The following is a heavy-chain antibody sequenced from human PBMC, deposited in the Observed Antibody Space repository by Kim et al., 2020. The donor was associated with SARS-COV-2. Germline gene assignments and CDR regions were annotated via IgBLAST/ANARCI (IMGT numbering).Heavy chain of an antibody. V-gene: IGHV3-64D*09. D-gene: IGHD6-6*01. Sequence: ADSVKGRFTISLNNSKDTLYLQMSSLGAEDTAVYYCVKDYSSSFYYVDYWGQGTLVTVSS. J-gene: IGHJ4*02. CDR3: VKDYSSSFYYVDY.